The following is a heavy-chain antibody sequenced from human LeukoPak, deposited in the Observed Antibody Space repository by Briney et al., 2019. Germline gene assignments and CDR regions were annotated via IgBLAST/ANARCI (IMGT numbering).Heavy chain of an antibody. CDR3: ARQGGGAFDI. J-gene: IGHJ3*02. CDR1: GYSISSGYY. D-gene: IGHD3-16*01. V-gene: IGHV4-38-2*01. CDR2: IYHSGST. Sequence: SETLSLTCAVSGYSISSGYYWGWIRPPPGEGLERIGSIYHSGSTYYNPSLKSRVTISVDTSKNQFSLKLSSVTAADTAVYYCARQGGGAFDIWGQGTMVTVSS.